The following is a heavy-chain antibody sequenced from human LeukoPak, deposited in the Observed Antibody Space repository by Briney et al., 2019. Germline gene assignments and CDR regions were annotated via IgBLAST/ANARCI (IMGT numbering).Heavy chain of an antibody. CDR2: ISYDGSNK. V-gene: IGHV3-30-3*01. J-gene: IGHJ4*02. CDR1: GFTFSSYA. Sequence: GGSLRLSCAASGFTFSSYAMHWVRQAPGKGLEWVAVISYDGSNKYYADSVKGRFTISRDNSKNTLYLQMNSLRAEDTAVYYCARGIVVVPAAGKLYYFDYWGQGTLVTVSS. D-gene: IGHD2-2*01. CDR3: ARGIVVVPAAGKLYYFDY.